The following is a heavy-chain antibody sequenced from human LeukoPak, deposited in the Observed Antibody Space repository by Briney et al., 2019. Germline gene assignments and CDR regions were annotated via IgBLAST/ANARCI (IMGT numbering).Heavy chain of an antibody. D-gene: IGHD1-1*01. CDR2: ISSSGST. J-gene: IGHJ4*02. Sequence: SETLSLTCTVSGGSIGSYYWSWIRQPPGKGLEWIGYISSSGSTNYNPSLKSRVTISKDMSKNQFSLKLSSVTAADTALYYCARVIYNTCTNNWRFDYWGQGTLVTVSS. CDR3: ARVIYNTCTNNWRFDY. CDR1: GGSIGSYY. V-gene: IGHV4-4*08.